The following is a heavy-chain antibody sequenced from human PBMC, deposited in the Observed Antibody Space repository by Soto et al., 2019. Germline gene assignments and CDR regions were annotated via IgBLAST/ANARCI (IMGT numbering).Heavy chain of an antibody. CDR2: ITPIFGAA. Sequence: QVQLVQSGAEVKKPGSSVKVSCKASGGAFRSYTISWVRQAPGQGLEWMGGITPIFGAANYAQKFEGRVTISADKSTTTAYMELSNLTSEDTAVFYCARGSTHYNMDVWGQGTTVTVSS. D-gene: IGHD1-1*01. CDR3: ARGSTHYNMDV. J-gene: IGHJ6*02. CDR1: GGAFRSYT. V-gene: IGHV1-69*06.